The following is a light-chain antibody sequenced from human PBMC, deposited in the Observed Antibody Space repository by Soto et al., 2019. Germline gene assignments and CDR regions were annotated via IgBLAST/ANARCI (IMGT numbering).Light chain of an antibody. V-gene: IGKV3-11*01. J-gene: IGKJ3*01. CDR3: QQRSNWPPFT. CDR2: DAS. Sequence: EVVLTQSPATLSLSPGERATLSCRASQSVSSSLAWYQQKPGQTPRLLIYDASNRATGIPARFSGSGSGTDFTLTINSLESEDFAVYYCQQRSNWPPFTFGPATTVDVK. CDR1: QSVSSS.